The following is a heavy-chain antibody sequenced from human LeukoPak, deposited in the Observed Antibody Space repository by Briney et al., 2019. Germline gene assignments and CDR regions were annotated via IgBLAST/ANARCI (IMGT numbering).Heavy chain of an antibody. Sequence: PSETLSLTCTVSGDSVRANYWSWIRQPPGMGLEWLGYIYNSGSTSYNPSIKSRVTISVDTSKNQFSLRLTSVTAADTAVYYCARVVVGAFYYYYYMDVWGKGTTVIVSS. CDR1: GDSVRANY. CDR2: IYNSGST. V-gene: IGHV4-59*02. J-gene: IGHJ6*03. CDR3: ARVVVGAFYYYYYMDV. D-gene: IGHD2-2*01.